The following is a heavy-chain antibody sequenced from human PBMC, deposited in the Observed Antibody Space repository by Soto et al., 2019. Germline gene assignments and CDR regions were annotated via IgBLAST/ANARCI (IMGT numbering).Heavy chain of an antibody. V-gene: IGHV1-18*04. J-gene: IGHJ5*02. D-gene: IGHD2-21*02. CDR2: VSAYNGNT. CDR3: ARDDFGNWFDP. CDR1: GYTFTNYG. Sequence: ASVKVSCKASGYTFTNYGISWVRQAPGQGLEWIGWVSAYNGNTNYAQKLQGRVTMTTSTSTSTAYMELRTLRSDDPAVYSSARDDFGNWFDPWGQGTLVTVSS.